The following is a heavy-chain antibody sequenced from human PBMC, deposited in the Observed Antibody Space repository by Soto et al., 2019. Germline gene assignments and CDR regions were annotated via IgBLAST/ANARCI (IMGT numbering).Heavy chain of an antibody. CDR3: ARGYNKWAS. D-gene: IGHD1-1*01. J-gene: IGHJ4*02. Sequence: LSLTSSVSGGSISSSYWSWIRQPPGKGLEWIGYIYYTGSTNHNPSLKGRVTLSVDTSKNQLSLRLTSVSAADTAVYYCARGYNKWASWGQGTLVTVSS. CDR1: GGSISSSY. V-gene: IGHV4-59*01. CDR2: IYYTGST.